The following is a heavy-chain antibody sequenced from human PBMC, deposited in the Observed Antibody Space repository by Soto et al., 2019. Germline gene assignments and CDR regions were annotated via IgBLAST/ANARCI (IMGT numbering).Heavy chain of an antibody. Sequence: GGSLRLSCAASAFTFNSYAMSWVRQAPGKGLEWVSVISGSGGSTYYADSVKGRLTISRDNSKNTLYLQMNSLRAENTAVYYCAREYSYGYYYYYGMDVWGQGTTVTVSS. D-gene: IGHD5-18*01. J-gene: IGHJ6*02. CDR3: AREYSYGYYYYYGMDV. CDR1: AFTFNSYA. CDR2: ISGSGGST. V-gene: IGHV3-23*01.